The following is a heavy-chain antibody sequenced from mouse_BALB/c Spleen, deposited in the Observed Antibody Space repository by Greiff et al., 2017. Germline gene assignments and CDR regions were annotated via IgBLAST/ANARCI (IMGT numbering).Heavy chain of an antibody. CDR1: GYTFTSYT. CDR3: AREYRTGRDYFDY. CDR2: INPSSGYT. V-gene: IGHV1-4*02. D-gene: IGHD2-14*01. J-gene: IGHJ2*01. Sequence: VQLQQSAAELARPGASVKMSCKASGYTFTSYTMHWVKQRPGQGLEWIGYINPSSGYTEYNQKFKDKTTLTADKSSSTAYMQLSSLTSEDSAVYYCAREYRTGRDYFDYWGQGTTLTVSS.